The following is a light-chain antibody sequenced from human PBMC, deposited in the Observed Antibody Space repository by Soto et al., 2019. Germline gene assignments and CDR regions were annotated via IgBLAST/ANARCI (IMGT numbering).Light chain of an antibody. V-gene: IGKV3-15*01. CDR3: QQYNNWRT. Sequence: EIVMTQSPATLSVSPGERATLSCRASQSVSSNLAGYQQKPGQAPRLIIYGASTRATGIPAMFSGSGSGTEFTLTISSLQSEDFAVYYCQQYNNWRTFGQGTKLEIK. CDR1: QSVSSN. CDR2: GAS. J-gene: IGKJ2*01.